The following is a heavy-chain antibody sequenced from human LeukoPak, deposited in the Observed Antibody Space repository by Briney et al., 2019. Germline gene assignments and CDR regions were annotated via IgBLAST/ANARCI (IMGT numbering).Heavy chain of an antibody. V-gene: IGHV3-23*01. CDR2: IGNSGRST. CDR1: GFTFSSYA. Sequence: GGSLRLSCAVSGFTFSSYAMSWVRQAPGKGLEWVSGIGNSGRSTYYADSVKGRFTVSRDNFKNTLYLQMNSLRAEDTAVYYCAKDDYYYGMDVWGQGTTVTVPS. J-gene: IGHJ6*02. CDR3: AKDDYYYGMDV.